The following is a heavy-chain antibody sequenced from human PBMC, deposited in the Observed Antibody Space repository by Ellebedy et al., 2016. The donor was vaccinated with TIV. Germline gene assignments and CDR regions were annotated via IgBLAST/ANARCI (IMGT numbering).Heavy chain of an antibody. J-gene: IGHJ4*02. V-gene: IGHV1-2*02. CDR1: GYSFTGYY. CDR3: ARIPPHFDDRSGFLGH. Sequence: ASVKVSCKASGYSFTGYYVHWVRQAPGQGLEWMGWINPNSGGANYAQKFQGRVTMTRDTSISTAYMELSRLRSDDTAVYYCARIPPHFDDRSGFLGHWGQGTLVTVSS. D-gene: IGHD3-3*01. CDR2: INPNSGGA.